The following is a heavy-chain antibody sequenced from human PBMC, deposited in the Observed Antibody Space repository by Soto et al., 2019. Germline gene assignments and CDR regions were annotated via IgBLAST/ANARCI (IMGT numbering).Heavy chain of an antibody. Sequence: QVQLVESGGGVVQPGRSLRLSCAASGFTFSNYGLHWVRQAPGKGLEWVAVISYDGSDKYYADSVKGRFTISRDNSNTILYMQMDSVRAQNTAVYYCAKDGAPRYCGGSSSHPARAYWGQGTLVTVSS. CDR3: AKDGAPRYCGGSSSHPARAY. CDR1: GFTFSNYG. J-gene: IGHJ4*02. D-gene: IGHD2-15*01. CDR2: ISYDGSDK. V-gene: IGHV3-30*18.